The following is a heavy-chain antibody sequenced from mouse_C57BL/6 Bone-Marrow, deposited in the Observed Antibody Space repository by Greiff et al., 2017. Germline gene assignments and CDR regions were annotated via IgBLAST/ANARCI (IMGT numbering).Heavy chain of an antibody. Sequence: QVQLKESGPGLVQPSQSLSITCTVSGFSLTSYGVHWVRQSPGKGLEWLGVIWRGGSTDYNAAFISRLSISKDNSKSQVFFKMNSLQADDTAIYYCARNSGRSFAYWGQGTLVTVSA. CDR2: IWRGGST. V-gene: IGHV2-2*01. CDR1: GFSLTSYG. J-gene: IGHJ3*01. CDR3: ARNSGRSFAY. D-gene: IGHD3-1*01.